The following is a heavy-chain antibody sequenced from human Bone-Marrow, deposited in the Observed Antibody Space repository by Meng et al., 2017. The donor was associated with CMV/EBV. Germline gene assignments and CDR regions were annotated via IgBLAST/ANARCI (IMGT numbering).Heavy chain of an antibody. J-gene: IGHJ5*02. CDR1: GFTFSSYA. V-gene: IGHV3-23*01. CDR3: ARDNTYITIFGVVSSFDP. Sequence: GESLKISCAASGFTFSSYAMSWVRQAPGKGLEWVSAISGSGGSTYYADSVKGRFTISRDNAKNSLYLQMNSLRAEDTAVYYCARDNTYITIFGVVSSFDPWGQGTLVIVSS. CDR2: ISGSGGST. D-gene: IGHD3-3*01.